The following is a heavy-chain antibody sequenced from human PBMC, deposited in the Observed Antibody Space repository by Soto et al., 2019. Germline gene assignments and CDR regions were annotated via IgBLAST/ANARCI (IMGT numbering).Heavy chain of an antibody. V-gene: IGHV1-18*01. CDR2: ISAYNGNT. CDR1: GYTFSSYG. J-gene: IGHJ3*02. D-gene: IGHD3-16*01. CDR3: ARDLIQYYPRGEAFDI. Sequence: ASVKVSCKASGYTFSSYGISWVRQAPGQGLEWMGWISAYNGNTNYEQKFQGRVTMTTDTSTSTAYMELRSLRSDDTAVYYCARDLIQYYPRGEAFDIWGQGTLVTVSS.